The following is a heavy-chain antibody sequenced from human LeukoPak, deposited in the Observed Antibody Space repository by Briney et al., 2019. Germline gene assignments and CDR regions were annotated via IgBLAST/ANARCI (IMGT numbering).Heavy chain of an antibody. CDR1: GYTFTNYV. CDR3: ARDPAPDYFDY. CDR2: INAGNGNT. J-gene: IGHJ4*02. Sequence: ASVKVSFTASGYTFTNYVMHWVRQAPGQRLEWMGWINAGNGNTKYSRKFQGRVTFTRDTSASTAYMELSSLRSEDTAVYYCARDPAPDYFDYWGQGTLVTVSS. V-gene: IGHV1-3*01.